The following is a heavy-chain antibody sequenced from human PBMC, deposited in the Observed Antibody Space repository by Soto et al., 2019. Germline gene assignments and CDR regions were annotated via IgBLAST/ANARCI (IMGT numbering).Heavy chain of an antibody. Sequence: SETLSLTCAVYGGSFSGYYWSWIRQPPGKGLERIGEINHSGSTNYNPSLKSRVTISVDTSKNQFSLKLSSVTAADTAVYYCARKVVVAATLSDYFDYWGQGTLVTVSS. CDR2: INHSGST. J-gene: IGHJ4*02. CDR1: GGSFSGYY. D-gene: IGHD2-15*01. CDR3: ARKVVVAATLSDYFDY. V-gene: IGHV4-34*01.